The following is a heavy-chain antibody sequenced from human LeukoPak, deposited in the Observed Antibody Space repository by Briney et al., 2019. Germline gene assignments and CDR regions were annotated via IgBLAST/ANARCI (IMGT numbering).Heavy chain of an antibody. D-gene: IGHD4-17*01. CDR2: ISSSSSYI. J-gene: IGHJ3*02. Sequence: GGSLRLSCAASGFTFSSYSMNWVRQAPGKGLEWVSSISSSSSYIYYADSVKGRFTISRDNSKNTLYLQMNSLRAEDTAVYYCARDKTRYGDYVENAFDIWGQGTMVTVSS. CDR3: ARDKTRYGDYVENAFDI. V-gene: IGHV3-21*04. CDR1: GFTFSSYS.